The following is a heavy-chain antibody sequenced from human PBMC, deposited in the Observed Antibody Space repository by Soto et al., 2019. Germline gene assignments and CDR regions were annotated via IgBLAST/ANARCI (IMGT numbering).Heavy chain of an antibody. V-gene: IGHV4-4*02. CDR1: GGSISSSNW. Sequence: QVQLQESGPGLVKPSGTLSLTCAVSGGSISSSNWWSWVRQPPGKGLEWLGEIYHSVSTNYNPSLKIRVAISVDKSKHQFSMKRSSVTAADTAVYYCARSGDLTAADTYYYYGMDVWGQGTTVTVSS. J-gene: IGHJ6*02. CDR2: IYHSVST. D-gene: IGHD6-13*01. CDR3: ARSGDLTAADTYYYYGMDV.